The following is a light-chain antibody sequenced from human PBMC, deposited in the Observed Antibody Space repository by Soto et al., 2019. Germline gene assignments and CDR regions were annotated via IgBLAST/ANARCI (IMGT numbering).Light chain of an antibody. Sequence: DIQMTQSPSSLSASVGDRVTITCRASQGISTYLAWYQQKPGKVPKLLIYAASTLQSGVPSRFSGSGSGTDFTLTISSLQPEDVATYYCQRYSTAPWAFGPGTKVDLK. J-gene: IGKJ3*01. CDR1: QGISTY. CDR2: AAS. V-gene: IGKV1-27*01. CDR3: QRYSTAPWA.